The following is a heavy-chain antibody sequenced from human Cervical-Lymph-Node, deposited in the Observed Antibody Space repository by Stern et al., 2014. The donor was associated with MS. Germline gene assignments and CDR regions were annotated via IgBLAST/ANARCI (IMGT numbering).Heavy chain of an antibody. Sequence: VQLVESGGGVVQPGRSLRLSCATSGFTFRSHAMPWVRQAPGKGLEWVAQIWYDGTNKYYADSVTGRFTISRDNSKNTMDLQMNSLRGEDTGVYYCARDGQQLAPYTMDVWGQGTTVTVSS. CDR3: ARDGQQLAPYTMDV. D-gene: IGHD6-13*01. CDR2: IWYDGTNK. J-gene: IGHJ6*02. CDR1: GFTFRSHA. V-gene: IGHV3-33*01.